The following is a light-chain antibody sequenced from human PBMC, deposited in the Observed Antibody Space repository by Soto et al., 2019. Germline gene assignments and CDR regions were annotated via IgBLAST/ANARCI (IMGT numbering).Light chain of an antibody. Sequence: QSVLTQPPSVSGAPGQRVTIPCTGSSSNIGSFYDVHWYQQLPGTFPKLLIYGDNNRPSGVPDRFSGSKSGTSAYLAITGLQAEDEADYYCQSYDHILSHVVFGGGTKQTVL. CDR1: SSNIGSFYD. CDR3: QSYDHILSHVV. CDR2: GDN. V-gene: IGLV1-40*01. J-gene: IGLJ2*01.